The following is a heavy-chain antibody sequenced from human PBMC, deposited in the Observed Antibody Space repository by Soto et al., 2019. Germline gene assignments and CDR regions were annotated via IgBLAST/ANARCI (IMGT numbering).Heavy chain of an antibody. CDR3: AGGGGGMGADGY. CDR1: GGTFSSYT. Sequence: QVQLVQSGAEVKKPGSSVKVSCKASGGTFSSYTISWVRQAPGQGLEWMGRIIPILGIANYAQKFQGRVTITADNSRSTAYRGGSSLRLEDRAVYYCAGGGGGMGADGYWGQGTLVTVSS. V-gene: IGHV1-69*02. CDR2: IIPILGIA. J-gene: IGHJ4*02. D-gene: IGHD3-16*01.